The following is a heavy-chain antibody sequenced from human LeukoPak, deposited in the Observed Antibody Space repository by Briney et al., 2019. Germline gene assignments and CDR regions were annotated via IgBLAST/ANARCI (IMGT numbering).Heavy chain of an antibody. CDR2: TSSSDPGT. CDR3: ARAPVTSCRGAFCYPFDY. D-gene: IGHD2-15*01. CDR1: GFPLSNYA. V-gene: IGHV3-23*01. Sequence: GTSLRLSCVVSGFPLSNYAMSWVRQGPGKGLEWVAATSSSDPGTYHADSVRGRFTISRDNSKNTLYLQMNRLRVEDAAVYYCARAPVTSCRGAFCYPFDYWGQGTLVTVSS. J-gene: IGHJ4*02.